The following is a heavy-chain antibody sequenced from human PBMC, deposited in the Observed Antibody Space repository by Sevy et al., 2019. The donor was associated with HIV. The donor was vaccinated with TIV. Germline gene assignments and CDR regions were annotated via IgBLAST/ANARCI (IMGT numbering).Heavy chain of an antibody. CDR3: AREGYSLGMDV. CDR1: GGSFSGYY. D-gene: IGHD6-13*01. Sequence: SETLSLTCAVYGGSFSGYYWSWIRQPPGKGLEWIGEINHNGSTNYNPSLKSRLTISADTSKNQFSLNLSSVTAADTAVYYCAREGYSLGMDVWGQGTTVTVSS. J-gene: IGHJ6*02. V-gene: IGHV4-34*01. CDR2: INHNGST.